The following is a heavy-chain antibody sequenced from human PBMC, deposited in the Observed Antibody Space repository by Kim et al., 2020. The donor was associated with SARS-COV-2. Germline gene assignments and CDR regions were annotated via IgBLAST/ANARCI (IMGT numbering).Heavy chain of an antibody. Sequence: GGSLRLSCAASGFTFSSYSMNWVRQAPGKGLEWVSSISSSSSYIYYADSVKGRFTISRDNAKNSLYLQMNSLRAEDTAVYYCAREQLPAHSSSCAYWGQGTLVTVSS. CDR3: AREQLPAHSSSCAY. CDR2: ISSSSSYI. V-gene: IGHV3-21*04. D-gene: IGHD6-13*01. CDR1: GFTFSSYS. J-gene: IGHJ4*02.